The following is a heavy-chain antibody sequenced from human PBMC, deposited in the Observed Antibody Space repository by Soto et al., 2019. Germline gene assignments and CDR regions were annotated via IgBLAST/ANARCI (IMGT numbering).Heavy chain of an antibody. D-gene: IGHD2-2*01. J-gene: IGHJ6*02. CDR2: IYWNDDK. Sequence: SGPTLVNPTQTLTLTCPFSGFSLSTSGVGVGWIRQPPGKALEWLALIYWNDDKRYSPSLKSRLTITKDTSKNQVVLTMTNMDPVDTATYYCAHSPAALPSWTGYYYYGMDVWGQGTTVTVSS. CDR1: GFSLSTSGVG. CDR3: AHSPAALPSWTGYYYYGMDV. V-gene: IGHV2-5*01.